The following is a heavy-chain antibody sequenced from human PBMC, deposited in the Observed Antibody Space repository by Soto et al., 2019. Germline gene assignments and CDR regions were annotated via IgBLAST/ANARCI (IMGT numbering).Heavy chain of an antibody. CDR2: INPSDGST. Sequence: ASVKVSCKASGYTFTRYYMHWVRQAPGQGLEWMGIINPSDGSTTYAQKFQGRLTVTRDTSTSTVYMNLSSLRSEDTAIYYCARVALSGGGWLDPWGQGTLVTVSS. J-gene: IGHJ5*02. V-gene: IGHV1-46*01. CDR1: GYTFTRYY. D-gene: IGHD1-26*01. CDR3: ARVALSGGGWLDP.